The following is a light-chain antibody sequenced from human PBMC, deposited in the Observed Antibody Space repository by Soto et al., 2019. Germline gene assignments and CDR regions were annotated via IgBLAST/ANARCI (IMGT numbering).Light chain of an antibody. Sequence: EIVLTQSPDTLSLSPGERAIFSCRASQSVGDNLAWYQHKPGQPPRLLIYDASKRATGIPARFSASGSGTDFTLTISSLEAEDFAFYFCQHRDKWPVTFGPGTTVDIK. V-gene: IGKV3-11*01. CDR2: DAS. J-gene: IGKJ3*01. CDR3: QHRDKWPVT. CDR1: QSVGDN.